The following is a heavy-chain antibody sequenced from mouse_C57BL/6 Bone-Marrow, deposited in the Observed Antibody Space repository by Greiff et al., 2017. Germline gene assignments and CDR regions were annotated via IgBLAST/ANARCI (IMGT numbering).Heavy chain of an antibody. D-gene: IGHD1-1*01. CDR3: ARTTVVADWYFDV. V-gene: IGHV5-6*01. Sequence: EVMLVESGGDLVKPGGSLKLSCAASGFTFSSYGMSWVRQTPDKRLEWVATISSGGSYPYYPDSVKGRFTISRDNAKNTLYLQMSSLKSEDTAMYYCARTTVVADWYFDVWGTGTTVTVSS. CDR1: GFTFSSYG. J-gene: IGHJ1*03. CDR2: ISSGGSYP.